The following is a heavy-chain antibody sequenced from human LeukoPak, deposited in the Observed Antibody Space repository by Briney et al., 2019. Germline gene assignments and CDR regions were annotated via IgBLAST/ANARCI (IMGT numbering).Heavy chain of an antibody. V-gene: IGHV3-23*01. D-gene: IGHD3-22*01. CDR2: ISGSGGST. CDR1: GFTFSSYG. J-gene: IGHJ6*03. CDR3: ARHDTMIVVNYYYYMDV. Sequence: GGSLRLSCAASGFTFSSYGMSWVRQAPGKGLEWVSAISGSGGSTYYADSVKGRFTISRDNSKNTLYLQMNSLRAEDTAVYYCARHDTMIVVNYYYYMDVWGKGTTVTVSS.